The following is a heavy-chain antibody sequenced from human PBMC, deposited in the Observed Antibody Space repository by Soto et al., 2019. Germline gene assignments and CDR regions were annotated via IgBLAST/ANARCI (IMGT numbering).Heavy chain of an antibody. CDR2: IYYSGST. CDR3: LFGSETMYGTKTLYGTYV. CDR1: GGSISSGGYY. Sequence: SETLSLTCTISGGSISSGGYYWSWIRQHPGKGRECIGYIYYSGSTYYNPSLKSRVTISVDTSMNQFSLKLSSVTAADTAVYYCLFGSETMYGTKTLYGTYVWGRGTTVTVSS. V-gene: IGHV4-31*03. J-gene: IGHJ6*02. D-gene: IGHD1-1*01.